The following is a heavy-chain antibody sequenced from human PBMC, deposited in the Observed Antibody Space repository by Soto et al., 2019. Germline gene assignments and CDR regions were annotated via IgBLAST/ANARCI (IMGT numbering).Heavy chain of an antibody. Sequence: PGVSLRLSCAASGFTLSDYYMSWIRQAPGKGMEWVSYISSSGSTIYYADSVKGRFTISRDNAKNSLYLQMNSLRAEDTAVYYCASSPSARRAYYYYYMDVWGKGTTVTVSS. J-gene: IGHJ6*03. CDR1: GFTLSDYY. V-gene: IGHV3-11*01. CDR3: ASSPSARRAYYYYYMDV. CDR2: ISSSGSTI.